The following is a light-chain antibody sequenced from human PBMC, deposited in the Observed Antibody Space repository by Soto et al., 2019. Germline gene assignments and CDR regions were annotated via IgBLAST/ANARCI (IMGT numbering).Light chain of an antibody. CDR3: QQYGNSPYT. CDR1: QSVSSSY. CDR2: GAS. V-gene: IGKV3-20*01. Sequence: EIVLTQSPGNLSLSPGERATLSCRASQSVSSSYLAWYQQKPGQAPRLLIYGASSRATGIPDRFSGSGSGTDFTLTLSRLEPEDFAVFYCQQYGNSPYTFGQGTKLEIK. J-gene: IGKJ2*01.